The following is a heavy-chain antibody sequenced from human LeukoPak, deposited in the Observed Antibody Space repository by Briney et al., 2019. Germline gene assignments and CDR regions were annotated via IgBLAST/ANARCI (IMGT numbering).Heavy chain of an antibody. CDR2: IWYDGSNK. Sequence: PGGSLRLSCAASGFTFSSYGMHWVRQAPGKGLEWVAVIWYDGSNKYYADSVKGQFTISRDNSKNTLYLQMNSLRAEDTAVYYCAKDGQWRASGWPHYYYFDYWGQGTLVTVSS. V-gene: IGHV3-33*06. CDR3: AKDGQWRASGWPHYYYFDY. J-gene: IGHJ4*02. CDR1: GFTFSSYG. D-gene: IGHD6-19*01.